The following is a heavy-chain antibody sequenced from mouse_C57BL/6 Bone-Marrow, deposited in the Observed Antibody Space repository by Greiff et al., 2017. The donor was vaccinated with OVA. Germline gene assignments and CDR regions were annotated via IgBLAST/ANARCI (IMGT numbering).Heavy chain of an antibody. Sequence: EVQLVESGGGLVKPGGSLKLSCAASGFTFSDYGMHWVRQAPETGLEWVAYISSGSSTIYYADTVKGRFTISRDNAKNTLFLQMTSLRSEDTAMYYCARINYWYFDVWGTVTTVTVSS. V-gene: IGHV5-17*01. CDR1: GFTFSDYG. J-gene: IGHJ1*03. CDR3: ARINYWYFDV. CDR2: ISSGSSTI.